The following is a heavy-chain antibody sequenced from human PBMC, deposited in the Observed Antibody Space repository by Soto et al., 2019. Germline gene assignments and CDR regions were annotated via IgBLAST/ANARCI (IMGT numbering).Heavy chain of an antibody. J-gene: IGHJ4*02. CDR1: GFTFSSYG. CDR3: AREEWELRGFDY. Sequence: SLRLSCAASGFTFSSYGMHWVRRAPGKGLEWVAVIWYDGSNKYYADSVKGRFTISRDNSKNTLYLQMNSLRAEDTAVYYCAREEWELRGFDYWGQGTLVTVSS. V-gene: IGHV3-33*01. CDR2: IWYDGSNK. D-gene: IGHD1-26*01.